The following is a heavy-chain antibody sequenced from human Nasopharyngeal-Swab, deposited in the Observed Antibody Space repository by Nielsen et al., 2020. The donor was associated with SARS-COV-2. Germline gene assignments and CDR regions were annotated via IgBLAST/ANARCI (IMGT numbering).Heavy chain of an antibody. Sequence: GGSVRMSCPGCGYIFTSYWIGWVRQMPGKGLEWMGIIYPADSDSRYSLSFQGQVSISVDKSISTAYLQWNTLKASDTAIYYCVRRAFSASYFYFDYWGPGTLVTVSS. CDR1: GYIFTSYW. CDR2: IYPADSDS. J-gene: IGHJ4*02. D-gene: IGHD1-26*01. CDR3: VRRAFSASYFYFDY. V-gene: IGHV5-51*01.